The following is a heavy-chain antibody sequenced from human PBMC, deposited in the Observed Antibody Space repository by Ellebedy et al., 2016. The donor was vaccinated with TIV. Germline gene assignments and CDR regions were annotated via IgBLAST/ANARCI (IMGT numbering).Heavy chain of an antibody. CDR1: GGSISSSNW. CDR3: ARVFSDSSAMNWFDP. Sequence: SEPLSLTXGVSGGSISSSNWWSWVRQPPGKGLEWIGEIYHSGSTNYNPSLKSRVTISVDTSKNQFSLKLSSVTAADTAVYYCARVFSDSSAMNWFDPWGQGTLVTVSS. CDR2: IYHSGST. D-gene: IGHD3-22*01. J-gene: IGHJ5*02. V-gene: IGHV4-4*02.